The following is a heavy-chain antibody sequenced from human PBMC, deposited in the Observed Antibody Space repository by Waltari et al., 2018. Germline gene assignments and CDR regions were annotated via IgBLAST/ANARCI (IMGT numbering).Heavy chain of an antibody. CDR2: IIPIFGTA. Sequence: QVQLVQSGAEVKKPGSSVKVSCKASGGTFSSYAISWVRQAPGQGREWMGGIIPIFGTANYAQKFQGRVTITADESTSTAYMELSSLRSEDTAVYYCARVEGSYYYDSSGYQNWFDPWGQGTLVTVSS. CDR3: ARVEGSYYYDSSGYQNWFDP. V-gene: IGHV1-69*12. J-gene: IGHJ5*02. D-gene: IGHD3-22*01. CDR1: GGTFSSYA.